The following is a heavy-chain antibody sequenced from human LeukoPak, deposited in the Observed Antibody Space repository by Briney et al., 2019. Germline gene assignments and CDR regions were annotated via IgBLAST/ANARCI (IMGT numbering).Heavy chain of an antibody. CDR1: GFTFSSYS. CDR2: ISSSSSTI. Sequence: GGSLRLSCAASGFTFSSYSMNWVRQAPGKGLEWVSYISSSSSTIYYADSVKGRFTISRDNAKNSLYLQMNSLRDEDTAVYYCVREGYGYSSSSKFDYWGQGTLVTVSS. D-gene: IGHD6-6*01. J-gene: IGHJ4*02. V-gene: IGHV3-48*02. CDR3: VREGYGYSSSSKFDY.